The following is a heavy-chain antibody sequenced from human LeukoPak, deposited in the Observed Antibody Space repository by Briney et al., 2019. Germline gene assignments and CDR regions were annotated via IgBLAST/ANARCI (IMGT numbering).Heavy chain of an antibody. J-gene: IGHJ3*02. D-gene: IGHD6-19*01. Sequence: GASVKVSCKASGYTFTSYDIHWVRQATGQGLEWMGWMNPNSGNTGYAQKFQGRVTMTRNTSISTAYMELSSLRSEDTAVYYCARVSPWKQWLPTEGAFDIWGQGTMVTVSS. CDR2: MNPNSGNT. CDR3: ARVSPWKQWLPTEGAFDI. V-gene: IGHV1-8*01. CDR1: GYTFTSYD.